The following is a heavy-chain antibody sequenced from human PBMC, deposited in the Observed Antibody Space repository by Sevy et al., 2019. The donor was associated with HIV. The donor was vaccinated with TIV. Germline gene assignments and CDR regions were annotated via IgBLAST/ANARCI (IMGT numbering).Heavy chain of an antibody. D-gene: IGHD3-10*01. Sequence: GGSLRLSCAASGFTFNYHFMNWVRQLPGKGLEWVSYISSASSYINYSDSVKGRFTISRDNAKNLVFLEMNNLRPEDTAVYFCARGDYYGSPYYFDYWGQGTLVTVSS. CDR2: ISSASSYI. V-gene: IGHV3-21*06. CDR1: GFTFNYHF. CDR3: ARGDYYGSPYYFDY. J-gene: IGHJ4*02.